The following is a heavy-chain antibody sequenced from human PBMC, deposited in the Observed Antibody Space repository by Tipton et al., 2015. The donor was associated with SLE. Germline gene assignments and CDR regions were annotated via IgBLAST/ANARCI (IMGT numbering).Heavy chain of an antibody. Sequence: TLSLTCAVYGGSFSGYYWSWIRQPPEKGLEWIGEINDGGSTNYNPSLKSRVTISVDTSKNQFSLILTSVTAADTAVYYCAKIHYDSSDYWGQGTLVTVSS. CDR2: INDGGST. V-gene: IGHV4-34*01. CDR3: AKIHYDSSDY. J-gene: IGHJ4*02. CDR1: GGSFSGYY. D-gene: IGHD3-22*01.